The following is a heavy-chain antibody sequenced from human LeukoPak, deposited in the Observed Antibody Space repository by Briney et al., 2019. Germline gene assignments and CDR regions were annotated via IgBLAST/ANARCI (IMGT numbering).Heavy chain of an antibody. CDR2: IRYDGSNK. D-gene: IGHD3-3*01. CDR1: GFTFSSYG. Sequence: GGSLRLSCAASGFTFSSYGMHWVRQAPGKGLEWVAIIRYDGSNKYYADSVKGRFTFSRDNSKNTLYLQMNSLRAEDTAVYYCAKDGHPRDNYDFWSGYRYAVDYWGQGTLVTVSS. V-gene: IGHV3-30*02. CDR3: AKDGHPRDNYDFWSGYRYAVDY. J-gene: IGHJ4*02.